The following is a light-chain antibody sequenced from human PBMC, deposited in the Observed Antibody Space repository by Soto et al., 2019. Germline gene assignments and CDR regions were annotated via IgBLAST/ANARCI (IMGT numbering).Light chain of an antibody. CDR1: QRISRS. Sequence: DIQMAQSPSSLSASVGDRVTRSRRAGQRISRSLNWYQQKPGRAPQLLIYAASTLQSGVPSRSTGSGSGTDFTLTISSLQPEDFATYYCQQTYLTPTTFGEGTKVDI. CDR3: QQTYLTPTT. V-gene: IGKV1-39*01. CDR2: AAS. J-gene: IGKJ4*01.